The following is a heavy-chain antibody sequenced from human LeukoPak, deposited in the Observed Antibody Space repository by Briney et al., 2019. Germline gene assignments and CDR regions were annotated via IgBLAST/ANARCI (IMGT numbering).Heavy chain of an antibody. Sequence: ASVKVSCKASGYTFTSYGINWVRQAPGQGLEWMGWISTYNGDTNYAQKLQGRVTMTTDTSTSTAYMELRSLRSDDTAVYYCATDSPYDSSGYYGWGQGTLVTVSS. V-gene: IGHV1-18*01. D-gene: IGHD3-22*01. J-gene: IGHJ4*02. CDR3: ATDSPYDSSGYYG. CDR2: ISTYNGDT. CDR1: GYTFTSYG.